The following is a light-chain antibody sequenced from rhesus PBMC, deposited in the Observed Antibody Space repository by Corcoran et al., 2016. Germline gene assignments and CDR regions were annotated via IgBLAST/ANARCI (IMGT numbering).Light chain of an antibody. Sequence: QAAPPQSPSVSGSAGQSVTIFCTGTSSDIGYYNAVSWYQQHPGKAPKLMIYEVSKRPSGVSDRFSGSKSGNTASLTISGLQAEDEADYYCSSYAGSGTFYIFGAGTRLTVL. CDR2: EVS. CDR1: SSDIGYYNA. CDR3: SSYAGSGTFYI. V-gene: IGLV2-19*02. J-gene: IGLJ1*01.